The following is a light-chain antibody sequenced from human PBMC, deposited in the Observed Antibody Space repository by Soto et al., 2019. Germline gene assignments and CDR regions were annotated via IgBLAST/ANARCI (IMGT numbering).Light chain of an antibody. Sequence: DIQMTQSPSTLSASVGDRVTITCRASQSISSWLAWYQQKPGKAPKLLIYKASSLESGVPSRFSGSGSGTEFTLTISSLQPDYFATYSCQQYNSLWTFGQGTKVEIK. CDR2: KAS. J-gene: IGKJ1*01. CDR1: QSISSW. CDR3: QQYNSLWT. V-gene: IGKV1-5*03.